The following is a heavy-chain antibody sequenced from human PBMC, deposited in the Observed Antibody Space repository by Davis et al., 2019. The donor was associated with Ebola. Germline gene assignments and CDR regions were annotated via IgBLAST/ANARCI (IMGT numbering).Heavy chain of an antibody. J-gene: IGHJ6*04. Sequence: GESLKISCAASGFTFSSYAMHWVRQAPGKGLEWVAVISYDGSNKYYADSVKGRFTISRDNSKNTLYLQMNSLRADDTAVYYCAKFPVVVPADAMDVWGKGTTVTVSS. CDR3: AKFPVVVPADAMDV. CDR1: GFTFSSYA. CDR2: ISYDGSNK. V-gene: IGHV3-30-3*02. D-gene: IGHD2-2*01.